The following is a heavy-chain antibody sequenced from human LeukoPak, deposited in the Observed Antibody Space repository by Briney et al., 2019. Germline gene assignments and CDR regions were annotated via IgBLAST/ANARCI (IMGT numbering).Heavy chain of an antibody. V-gene: IGHV3-33*01. J-gene: IGHJ4*01. D-gene: IGHD1-14*01. CDR2: IWYDGSNK. CDR1: GFTFSSYG. Sequence: PGRSLRLSCAASGFTFSSYGMHWVRQAPGKGLEWVAVIWYDGSNKYYADSVKGRFTISRDNSKNTLYLQMNSLRAEDTAVYYCASPEHKEGEALRYWGQGTLVTVSS. CDR3: ASPEHKEGEALRY.